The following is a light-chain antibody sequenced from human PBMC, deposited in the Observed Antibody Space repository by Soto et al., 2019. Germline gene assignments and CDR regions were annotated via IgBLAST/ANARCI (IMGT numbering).Light chain of an antibody. CDR1: SSDVGTYSL. J-gene: IGLJ3*02. CDR3: CSYEGSTNFVL. CDR2: EGS. V-gene: IGLV2-23*01. Sequence: QSVLTQPASVSGSPGQSIIISCTGASSDVGTYSLVSWYQQHPGKAPKLMIYEGSRRPSGVSNRFSGSTSDNTASLTISGPQVEEEADYYCCSYEGSTNFVLFGGGTKVTVL.